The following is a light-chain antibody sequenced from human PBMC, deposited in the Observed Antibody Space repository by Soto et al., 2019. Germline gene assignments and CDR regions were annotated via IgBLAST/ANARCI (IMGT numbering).Light chain of an antibody. J-gene: IGLJ3*02. CDR3: TSYAGSNIWV. CDR1: SSDVGAYNY. CDR2: EVS. Sequence: QSALTQPPSASGSPGQSVTISCTVTSSDVGAYNYVSWYQQYPGKAPKLMIYEVSKRPSGVPDRFAGSKSGKTASLTVSGLQAEDEADYYCTSYAGSNIWVFGGGTKVTVL. V-gene: IGLV2-8*01.